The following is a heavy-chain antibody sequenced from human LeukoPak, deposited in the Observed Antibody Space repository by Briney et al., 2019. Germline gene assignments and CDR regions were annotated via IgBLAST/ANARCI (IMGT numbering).Heavy chain of an antibody. CDR2: IYYSGST. Sequence: SETLSLTCTVSGGPISSYYWSWIRQPPGKGLEWIGYIYYSGSTNYNPSLKSRVTISVDTSKNQFSLKLSSVTAADTAVYYCARYCSGGSCYPYYYYGMDVWGQGTTVTVSS. CDR3: ARYCSGGSCYPYYYYGMDV. V-gene: IGHV4-59*01. CDR1: GGPISSYY. J-gene: IGHJ6*02. D-gene: IGHD2-15*01.